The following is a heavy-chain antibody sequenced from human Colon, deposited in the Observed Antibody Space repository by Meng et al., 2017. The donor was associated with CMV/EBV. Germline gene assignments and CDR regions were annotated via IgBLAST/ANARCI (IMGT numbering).Heavy chain of an antibody. CDR3: AIVGRRMENDY. CDR2: VNPNNGGT. CDR1: GYTFTGYY. Sequence: ASVKVSCKASGYTFTGYYINWVRQAPGQGLEWMGGVNPNNGGTKYAQRFQGRVTMTRDTSISTAYLELSRLTSDDTAMYYCAIVGRRMENDYWGQGTLVTVSS. V-gene: IGHV1-2*02. D-gene: IGHD1-1*01. J-gene: IGHJ4*02.